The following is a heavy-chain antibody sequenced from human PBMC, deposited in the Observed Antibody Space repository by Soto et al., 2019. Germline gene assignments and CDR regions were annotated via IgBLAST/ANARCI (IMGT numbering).Heavy chain of an antibody. CDR1: GGSISSYY. J-gene: IGHJ4*02. CDR2: IHYSGST. D-gene: IGHD3-22*01. CDR3: ARAQIGGLYYYDSSGYYYYFDY. V-gene: IGHV4-59*01. Sequence: GPVKPSETLSLTCSVSGGSISSYYWSWIRQPPGKGLESIGYIHYSGSTNYNPSLKSRVTISVDTSKNQFSLKLSSVTAADTAVYYCARAQIGGLYYYDSSGYYYYFDYWGQGTLVTSPQ.